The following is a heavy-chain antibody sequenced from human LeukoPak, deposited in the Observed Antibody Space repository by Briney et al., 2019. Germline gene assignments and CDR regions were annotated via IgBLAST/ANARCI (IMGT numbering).Heavy chain of an antibody. CDR3: TTYPTYYDFWSGSFYMDV. D-gene: IGHD3-3*01. CDR2: IKSKTDGGTT. CDR1: GFTFSNAW. Sequence: PGGSLRLSCAASGFTFSNAWMSWVRQAPGKGLEWVGRIKSKTDGGTTDYAAPVKGRFTISRDDSKNTLYLQMNSLKTEDTAVYYCTTYPTYYDFWSGSFYMDVWGKGTTVTVSS. V-gene: IGHV3-15*01. J-gene: IGHJ6*03.